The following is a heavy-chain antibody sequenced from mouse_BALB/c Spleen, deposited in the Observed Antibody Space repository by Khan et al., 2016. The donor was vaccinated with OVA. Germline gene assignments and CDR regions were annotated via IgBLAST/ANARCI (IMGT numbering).Heavy chain of an antibody. D-gene: IGHD1-1*01. Sequence: EVELVESGGGLVQPGGSRKLSCAVSGFTFNNYGMHWVRQAPEKGLEWVAYISGDSNTIYYVDSVKGRFTISRDNTKNTLFLQMTSLMSEDTAMYYCATSYFYGYYFDYWGPGTTLTVS. CDR3: ATSYFYGYYFDY. J-gene: IGHJ2*01. V-gene: IGHV5-17*02. CDR1: GFTFNNYG. CDR2: ISGDSNTI.